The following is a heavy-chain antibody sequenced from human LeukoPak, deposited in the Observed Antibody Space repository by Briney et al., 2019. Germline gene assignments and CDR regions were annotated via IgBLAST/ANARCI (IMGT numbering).Heavy chain of an antibody. V-gene: IGHV3-48*01. CDR2: ISSSSSNI. J-gene: IGHJ5*02. CDR3: AREPGVAAAGQNWFDP. D-gene: IGHD6-13*01. CDR1: GFTFSSYS. Sequence: GGSLRLSCAASGFTFSSYSMNWVRQAPGKGLEWVSYISSSSSNIYYADSVKGRFTISRDNAKNSLYLQMNSLRAEDTAVYCCAREPGVAAAGQNWFDPWGQGTLVTVSS.